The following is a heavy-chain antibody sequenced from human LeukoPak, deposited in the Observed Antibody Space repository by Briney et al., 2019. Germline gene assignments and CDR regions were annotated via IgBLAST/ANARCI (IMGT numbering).Heavy chain of an antibody. CDR2: INPNSGGT. Sequence: ASVKVSCKASGYTFTSYYMHWVRQAPGQGLEWMGWINPNSGGTNYAQKFQGWVTMTRDTSISTAYMELSRLRSDDTAVYYCARDGGRDYGDYESHYWYFDLWGRGTLVTVSS. CDR3: ARDGGRDYGDYESHYWYFDL. D-gene: IGHD4-17*01. CDR1: GYTFTSYY. J-gene: IGHJ2*01. V-gene: IGHV1-2*04.